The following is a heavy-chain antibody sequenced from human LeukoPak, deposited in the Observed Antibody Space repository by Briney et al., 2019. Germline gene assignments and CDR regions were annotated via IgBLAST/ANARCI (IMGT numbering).Heavy chain of an antibody. CDR3: ARGIVGATSFDH. Sequence: GGSLRLSCAASGFTFSSYWVSWVRQAPGKGLEWVSTISGTADNTYYAESVKGRFSIPRDNSKNTLYLQMNSLRAEDTAVYYCARGIVGATSFDHWGQGTLVTVSS. V-gene: IGHV3-23*01. CDR2: ISGTADNT. CDR1: GFTFSSYW. J-gene: IGHJ4*02. D-gene: IGHD1-26*01.